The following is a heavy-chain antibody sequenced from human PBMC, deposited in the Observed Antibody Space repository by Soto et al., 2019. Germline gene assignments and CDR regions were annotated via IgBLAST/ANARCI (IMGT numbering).Heavy chain of an antibody. CDR3: ARDPLVGAPDSFAS. D-gene: IGHD1-26*01. CDR2: ISYDATTK. J-gene: IGHJ4*02. Sequence: GGSLRLSCAASGFTFSNYPLHWVRQAPGKGLEWVAVISYDATTKYYADSVKGRFTISRDNSKNTLYLQMNSLRAEDTAVYYCARDPLVGAPDSFASWGQGTLVTVSS. V-gene: IGHV3-30-3*01. CDR1: GFTFSNYP.